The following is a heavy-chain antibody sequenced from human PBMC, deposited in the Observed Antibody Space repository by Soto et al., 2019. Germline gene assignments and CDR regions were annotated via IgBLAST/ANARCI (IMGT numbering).Heavy chain of an antibody. CDR1: GFTFSSYA. CDR2: ISGSGGST. D-gene: IGHD3-10*01. Sequence: GSLRLSCAASGFTFSSYAMSWVRQAPGKGLEWVSAISGSGGSTYYADSVKGRFTISRDNSKNTLYLQMNSLRAEDTAVYYCAKGTHYYGSGSSYYYYGMDVWGQGTTVTVSS. J-gene: IGHJ6*02. CDR3: AKGTHYYGSGSSYYYYGMDV. V-gene: IGHV3-23*01.